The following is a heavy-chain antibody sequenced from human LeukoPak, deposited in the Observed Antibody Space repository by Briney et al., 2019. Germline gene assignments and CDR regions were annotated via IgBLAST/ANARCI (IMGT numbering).Heavy chain of an antibody. D-gene: IGHD5-12*01. CDR2: IYTSGST. V-gene: IGHV4-4*07. CDR1: GGPISSYY. CDR3: ARDRVEWLRLFSVLGHDSNYYYYMDV. J-gene: IGHJ6*03. Sequence: SETLSLTCTVSGGPISSYYWSWIRQPAGKGLEWIGRIYTSGSTNNNPSLKSRVTISVDTSKNQFSLKLSSVTAADTAVYYCARDRVEWLRLFSVLGHDSNYYYYMDVWGKGTTVTISS.